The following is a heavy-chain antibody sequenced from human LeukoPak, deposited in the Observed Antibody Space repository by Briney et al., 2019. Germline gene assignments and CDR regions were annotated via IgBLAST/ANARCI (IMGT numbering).Heavy chain of an antibody. D-gene: IGHD2-2*01. V-gene: IGHV3-74*01. J-gene: IGHJ4*02. Sequence: PGGSLRLSCAASGFTFSDFHMSWIRQAPGKGLVWVSCVEPDGSYTTYADSVKGRFTISRDNAKNTLYLQMNSLRAEDTAVYYCARGCSSTSCPADFWGQGTLVTVSS. CDR3: ARGCSSTSCPADF. CDR2: VEPDGSYT. CDR1: GFTFSDFH.